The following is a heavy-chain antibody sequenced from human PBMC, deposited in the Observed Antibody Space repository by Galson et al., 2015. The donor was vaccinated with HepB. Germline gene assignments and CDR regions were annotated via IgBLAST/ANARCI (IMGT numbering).Heavy chain of an antibody. V-gene: IGHV3-30*18. J-gene: IGHJ6*02. Sequence: SLRLSCAASGFTFSYYGMNWVRQAPGKGLEWVAVISYDGSNKYYADSVKGRFTISRDNSKNTLYLQMNSLRAEDTAVYYCAKDLGSHGVGYYGMDVWGQGTTVTVSS. CDR2: ISYDGSNK. D-gene: IGHD1-26*01. CDR3: AKDLGSHGVGYYGMDV. CDR1: GFTFSYYG.